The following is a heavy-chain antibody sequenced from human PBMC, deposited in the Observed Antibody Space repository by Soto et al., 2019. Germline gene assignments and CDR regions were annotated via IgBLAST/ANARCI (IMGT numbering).Heavy chain of an antibody. V-gene: IGHV2-5*02. D-gene: IGHD2-2*01. Sequence: QITLKESGPTLVKPTQTLTLTCTFSGFSLSTSGVGVGWIRQPPGKALEWLALIYWDDDKRYSPSLKSRLTITKDTSKNQVVLTMTNMDPVDTATYYCAHSRGYCSSTSCSLFDYWGQGTLVTVSS. CDR1: GFSLSTSGVG. CDR3: AHSRGYCSSTSCSLFDY. J-gene: IGHJ4*02. CDR2: IYWDDDK.